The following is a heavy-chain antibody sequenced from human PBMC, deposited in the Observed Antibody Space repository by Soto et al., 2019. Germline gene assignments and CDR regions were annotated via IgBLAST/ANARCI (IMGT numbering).Heavy chain of an antibody. CDR1: GYTFTGYY. CDR3: ARDSIAAAGTLSWGY. D-gene: IGHD6-13*01. CDR2: ISAYNGNT. Sequence: GASVKVSCKASGYTFTGYYMHWVRQAPGQGLEWMGWISAYNGNTNYAQKLQGRVTMTTDTSTSTAYMELRSLRSDDTAVYYCARDSIAAAGTLSWGYWGQGTLVTVSS. J-gene: IGHJ4*02. V-gene: IGHV1-18*04.